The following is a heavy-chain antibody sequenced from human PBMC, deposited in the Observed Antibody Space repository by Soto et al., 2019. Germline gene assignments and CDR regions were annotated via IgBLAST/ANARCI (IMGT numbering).Heavy chain of an antibody. D-gene: IGHD4-17*01. Sequence: QVQLVQSGAEVKKPGASVRVSCKASGYTFTKFDINWVRQATGQGLEWMGWMNPNSGNTGYAQKFQGRVTMTRNTSITTAYMELSTLRSDDTAVYYCVRGDYGDYSYWFDRWGQGTLVTVSS. V-gene: IGHV1-8*01. CDR1: GYTFTKFD. CDR3: VRGDYGDYSYWFDR. CDR2: MNPNSGNT. J-gene: IGHJ5*02.